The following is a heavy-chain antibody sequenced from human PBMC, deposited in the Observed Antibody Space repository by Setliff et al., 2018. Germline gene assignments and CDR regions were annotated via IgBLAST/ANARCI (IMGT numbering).Heavy chain of an antibody. D-gene: IGHD3-22*01. Sequence: GGSLRLSCAASGFTFSSYSMNWVRQAPGKGLEWVSYISSSSSTIYYADSVKGRFTISRDNAKNSLYLQMNSLRAEDTAVYYCTTDRNYYDSSGDFDCWGQGTQVTVSS. J-gene: IGHJ4*02. CDR3: TTDRNYYDSSGDFDC. V-gene: IGHV3-48*04. CDR1: GFTFSSYS. CDR2: ISSSSSTI.